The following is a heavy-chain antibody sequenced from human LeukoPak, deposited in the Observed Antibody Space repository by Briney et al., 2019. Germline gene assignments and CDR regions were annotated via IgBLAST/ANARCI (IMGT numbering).Heavy chain of an antibody. J-gene: IGHJ4*02. V-gene: IGHV3-23*01. CDR1: GFTFSSYS. CDR3: ASSAYCSGGSCYSFLDY. D-gene: IGHD2-15*01. CDR2: ISGSGGST. Sequence: GGSLRLSCAASGFTFSSYSMNWVRQAPGKGLEWVSAISGSGGSTYYADSVKGRFTISRDNSKNTLYLQMNSLRAEDTAVYHCASSAYCSGGSCYSFLDYWGQGTLVTVSS.